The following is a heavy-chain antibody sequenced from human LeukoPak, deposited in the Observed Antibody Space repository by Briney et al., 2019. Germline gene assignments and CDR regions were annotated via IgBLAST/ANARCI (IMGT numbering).Heavy chain of an antibody. Sequence: PSETLSLTCTVSGGSISSSSYYWGWIRQPPGKGLEWIGSIYYSGSTYYNPPLKSRVTISVDTSKNQFSLKLSSVTAADTAVYYCATSGYDTSPEYWGQGTLVTVSS. V-gene: IGHV4-39*01. J-gene: IGHJ4*02. CDR1: GGSISSSSYY. D-gene: IGHD5-12*01. CDR3: ATSGYDTSPEY. CDR2: IYYSGST.